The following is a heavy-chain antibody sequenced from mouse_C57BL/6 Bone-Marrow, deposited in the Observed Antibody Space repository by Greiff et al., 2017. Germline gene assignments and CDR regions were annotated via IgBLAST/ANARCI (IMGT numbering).Heavy chain of an antibody. CDR1: GYTFTSYW. Sequence: QVQLKQPGAELVKPGASVKLSCKASGYTFTSYWMHWVKQRPGRGLEWIGRIDPNSGGTKYNEKFKSKATLTVDKPSSTAYMQLSILTSEDSAVYYCARGSPWYFDVWGTGTTVTVSS. V-gene: IGHV1-72*01. CDR2: IDPNSGGT. D-gene: IGHD1-1*02. J-gene: IGHJ1*03. CDR3: ARGSPWYFDV.